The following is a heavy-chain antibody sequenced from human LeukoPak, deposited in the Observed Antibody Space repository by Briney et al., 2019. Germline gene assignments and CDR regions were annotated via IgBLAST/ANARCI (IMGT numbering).Heavy chain of an antibody. D-gene: IGHD6-13*01. CDR3: AKDQISSSRPEGYYDY. CDR1: GFTFSSYG. V-gene: IGHV3-23*01. Sequence: GGSLSLSCSASGFTFSSYGMGWVRQAPGKGLEWVSDISGSGGSTYYADSVKGRFTISRDNSKNTLYLQMNSLRAEDTAVYYCAKDQISSSRPEGYYDYWGQGTLVTVSS. CDR2: ISGSGGST. J-gene: IGHJ4*02.